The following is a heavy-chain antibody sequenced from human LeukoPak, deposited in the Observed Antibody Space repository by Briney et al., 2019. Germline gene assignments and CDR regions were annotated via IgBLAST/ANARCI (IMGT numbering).Heavy chain of an antibody. CDR3: AKYAPPTMALTRFFDD. Sequence: GGSLRLSCAASGFTFSDHYMDWVRQAPGKGLEWVGRTRKKTNSYTTEYAASVKGRFTISRDDSKNSLYLQMNSLKTEDTAVYYCAKYAPPTMALTRFFDDWGQETLVTVSS. CDR1: GFTFSDHY. D-gene: IGHD4/OR15-4a*01. V-gene: IGHV3-72*01. CDR2: TRKKTNSYTT. J-gene: IGHJ4*02.